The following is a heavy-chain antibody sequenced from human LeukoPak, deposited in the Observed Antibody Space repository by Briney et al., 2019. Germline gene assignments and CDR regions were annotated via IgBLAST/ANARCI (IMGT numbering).Heavy chain of an antibody. CDR2: IFGSGGSP. J-gene: IGHJ4*02. CDR1: GFTFGSHA. CDR3: GKTTVGYSSGQKPAWPVDY. V-gene: IGHV3-23*01. Sequence: PGGSLRLSCEASGFTFGSHAMHWVRQAPGKGLEWVAGIFGSGGSPHYADSVKGRFTISRDNSRNTVYLQINSLRADDTAVYYCGKTTVGYSSGQKPAWPVDYWGQGTLVTVSS. D-gene: IGHD5-18*01.